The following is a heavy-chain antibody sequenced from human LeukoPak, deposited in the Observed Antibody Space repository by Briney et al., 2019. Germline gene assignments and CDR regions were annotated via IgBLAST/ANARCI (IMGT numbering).Heavy chain of an antibody. V-gene: IGHV5-51*01. Sequence: PGESLKISCEGSGFTFTTYYIGWVRQMPGKGLEWMGIIFPGDSDTRYSPSFEGQVTISADKSISTAYLQWNSLKSSDTAMYYCASTNYYGSGDDAFDIWGQGTMVTVSS. D-gene: IGHD3-10*01. CDR1: GFTFTTYY. CDR3: ASTNYYGSGDDAFDI. J-gene: IGHJ3*02. CDR2: IFPGDSDT.